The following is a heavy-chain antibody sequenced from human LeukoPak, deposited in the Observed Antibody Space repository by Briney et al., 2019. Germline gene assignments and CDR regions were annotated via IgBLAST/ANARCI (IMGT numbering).Heavy chain of an antibody. D-gene: IGHD3-10*01. CDR3: AKDKVVRDYYFDY. CDR1: ELSIGDYT. CDR2: IRYDGSNK. V-gene: IGHV3-30*02. Sequence: GGSLRLSCEASELSIGDYTMHWVRQAPGKGLEWVAFIRYDGSNKYYADSVKGRFTISRDNSKNTLYLQMNSLRAEDTAVYYCAKDKVVRDYYFDYWGQGTLVTVSS. J-gene: IGHJ4*02.